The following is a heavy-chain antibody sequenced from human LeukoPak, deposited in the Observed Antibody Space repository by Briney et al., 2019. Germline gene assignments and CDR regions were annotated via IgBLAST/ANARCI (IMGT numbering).Heavy chain of an antibody. CDR1: GYSLSSGYY. D-gene: IGHD3-3*01. V-gene: IGHV4-38-2*02. J-gene: IGHJ4*02. Sequence: IPSETLSLTCNVSGYSLSSGYYWGWIRQPPGKGLEWIGSILHSGTTFQSPSLKSRVTISVDTSKNQFSLKLSSVTAADTAVYYCARDPDFWSGYYNFDYWGQGTLVTVSS. CDR2: ILHSGTT. CDR3: ARDPDFWSGYYNFDY.